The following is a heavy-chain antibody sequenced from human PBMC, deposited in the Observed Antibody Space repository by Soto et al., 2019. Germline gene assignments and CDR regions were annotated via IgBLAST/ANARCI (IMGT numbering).Heavy chain of an antibody. CDR2: IIPIFGTA. J-gene: IGHJ5*02. D-gene: IGHD2-8*01. Sequence: SLKVSCKSSGGTFSTYAISLVRQAPGQGLEWMGGIIPIFGTADYAQKFQGRVTMTRNTSISTAYMELSSLRSEDTAVYYCAREVSYWFDPWGQGTLVTVSS. V-gene: IGHV1-69*05. CDR1: GGTFSTYA. CDR3: AREVSYWFDP.